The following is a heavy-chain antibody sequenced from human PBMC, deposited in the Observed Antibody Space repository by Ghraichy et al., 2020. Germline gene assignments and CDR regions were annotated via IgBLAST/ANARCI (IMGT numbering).Heavy chain of an antibody. J-gene: IGHJ4*02. CDR3: VGLFRAGAVIHY. V-gene: IGHV4-39*01. CDR2: VYYTGST. Sequence: SHTLSLTCTVSGASISTSDYYWGWIRQPPGKGLEWLGSVYYTGSTYYNPSLKSRVTTSIDTSRNQFSLNLNFVTAADAAVYFCVGLFRAGAVIHYWGQGTLVTVSS. CDR1: GASISTSDYY. D-gene: IGHD3-10*01.